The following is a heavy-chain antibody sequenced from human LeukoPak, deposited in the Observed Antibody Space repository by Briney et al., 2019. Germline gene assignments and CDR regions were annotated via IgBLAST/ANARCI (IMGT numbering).Heavy chain of an antibody. V-gene: IGHV4-59*01. J-gene: IGHJ4*02. CDR3: ARDITMIV. CDR2: IYYSGST. Sequence: SETLSPTCTVSGGSISSYYWSWIRQPPGKGLEWIGYIYYSGSTNYNPSLKSRVTISVDTSKNQFSLKLSSVTAADTAVYYCARDITMIVWGQGTLVTVSS. D-gene: IGHD3-22*01. CDR1: GGSISSYY.